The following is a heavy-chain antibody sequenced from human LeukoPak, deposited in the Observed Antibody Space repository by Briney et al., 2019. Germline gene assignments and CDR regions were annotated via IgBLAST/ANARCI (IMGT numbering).Heavy chain of an antibody. CDR1: GLTFSSYG. Sequence: QPGGSLRLSCAASGLTFSSYGMRWVRQAPGKGLEWVAVISYDGSNKYYADSVKGRFTISRDNSKNTLYLQMNSLRAEDTAVYYCAKEGYYGSGSFDYWGQGTLVTVSS. CDR2: ISYDGSNK. V-gene: IGHV3-30*18. J-gene: IGHJ4*02. CDR3: AKEGYYGSGSFDY. D-gene: IGHD3-10*01.